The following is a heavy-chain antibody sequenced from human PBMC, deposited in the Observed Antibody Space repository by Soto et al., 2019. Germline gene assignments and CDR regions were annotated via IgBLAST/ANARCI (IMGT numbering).Heavy chain of an antibody. D-gene: IGHD3-10*01. Sequence: QVQLVQSGAEVKKPGASVKVSCKASGYTFTTYSMHWVRQAPGQSLEWMGWINTGNGDTIYSQNFQGRVTISRDTSAITAYMELSSLTSEDTAVYYCERRYYGSPDYWGQGTVVTV. CDR1: GYTFTTYS. CDR3: ERRYYGSPDY. J-gene: IGHJ4*02. CDR2: INTGNGDT. V-gene: IGHV1-3*04.